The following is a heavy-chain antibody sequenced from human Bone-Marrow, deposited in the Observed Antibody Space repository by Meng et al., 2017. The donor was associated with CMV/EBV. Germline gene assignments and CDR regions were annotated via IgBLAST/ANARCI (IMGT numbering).Heavy chain of an antibody. V-gene: IGHV3-21*01. Sequence: GESLKISCAASGFTFSSYAMNWVRQTPGKGLEWVSSSSSSSTYIYYADSVKGRFTISRDNAKNSLFLQMNSLRAEDTAVYYCARHARELLQDAFDIWGQGTMVTVSS. CDR2: SSSSSTYI. D-gene: IGHD2-15*01. J-gene: IGHJ3*02. CDR3: ARHARELLQDAFDI. CDR1: GFTFSSYA.